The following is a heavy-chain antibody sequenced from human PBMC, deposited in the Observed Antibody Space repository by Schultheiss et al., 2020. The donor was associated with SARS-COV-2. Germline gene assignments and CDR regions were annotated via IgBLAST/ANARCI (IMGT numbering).Heavy chain of an antibody. CDR3: AREKILVVPAATGPYYYCYGMDD. D-gene: IGHD2-2*01. Sequence: GGSLRLSCAASGFTFSSYWMHWVRQAPGKGLVWVSRINSDGSSTSYADSVKGRVTISRDNAKNTLYLQMNSLRAEDTDVYYCAREKILVVPAATGPYYYCYGMDDWGEGTTVTVSS. J-gene: IGHJ6*04. CDR1: GFTFSSYW. V-gene: IGHV3-74*01. CDR2: INSDGSST.